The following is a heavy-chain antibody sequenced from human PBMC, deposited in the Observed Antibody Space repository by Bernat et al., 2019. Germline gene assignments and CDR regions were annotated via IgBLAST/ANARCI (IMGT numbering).Heavy chain of an antibody. CDR2: INHSGST. J-gene: IGHJ4*02. CDR1: GGSFSGYY. Sequence: QVQLQQWGAGLLKPSETLSHTCAVYGGSFSGYYWSWIRQPPGKGLEWIGEINHSGSTNYNPSLKSRVTISVDTSKNQFSLKLSSVTAADTAVYYCARGKVAARPGQWGYWGQGTLVTVAS. D-gene: IGHD6-6*01. CDR3: ARGKVAARPGQWGY. V-gene: IGHV4-34*01.